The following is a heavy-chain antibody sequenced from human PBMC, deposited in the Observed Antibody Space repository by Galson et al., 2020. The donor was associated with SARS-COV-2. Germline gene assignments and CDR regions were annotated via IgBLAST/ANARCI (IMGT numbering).Heavy chain of an antibody. V-gene: IGHV1-18*01. Sequence: ASVKVSCKASGYTFTSYGISWVRQAPGQGLEWMGWISAYNGNTNYAQKLQGRVTMTTDTSTSTAYMELRSLRSDDTAVYYCARDRTYYYDSSGYNPLCYWGQGTLVTVSS. CDR3: ARDRTYYYDSSGYNPLCY. J-gene: IGHJ4*02. D-gene: IGHD3-22*01. CDR1: GYTFTSYG. CDR2: ISAYNGNT.